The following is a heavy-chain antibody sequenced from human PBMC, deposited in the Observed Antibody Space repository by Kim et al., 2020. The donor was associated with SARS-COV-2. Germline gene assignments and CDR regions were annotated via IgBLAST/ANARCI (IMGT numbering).Heavy chain of an antibody. CDR3: ARDAYSSSWYGLRDYFDY. J-gene: IGHJ4*02. Sequence: GGSLRLSCAASGFTFSSYSMNWVRQAPGKGLEWVSYISSSSSTIYYADSVKGRFTISRDNAKNSLYLQMNSLRDEDTAVYYCARDAYSSSWYGLRDYFDYWGQGTLVTVSS. D-gene: IGHD6-13*01. V-gene: IGHV3-48*02. CDR1: GFTFSSYS. CDR2: ISSSSSTI.